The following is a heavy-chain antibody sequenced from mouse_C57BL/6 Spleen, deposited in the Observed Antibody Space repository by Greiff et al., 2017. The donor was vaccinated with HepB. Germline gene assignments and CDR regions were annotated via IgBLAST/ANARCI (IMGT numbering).Heavy chain of an antibody. CDR1: GFTFSSYG. V-gene: IGHV5-6*01. CDR2: ISSGGSYT. Sequence: EVKLMESGGDLVKPGGSLKLSCAASGFTFSSYGMSWVRQTPDKRLEWVATISSGGSYTYYPDSVKGRFTISRDNAKNTLYLQMSSLKSEDTAMYYCARKPSYDSSAIPYAMDYWGQGTSVTVSS. J-gene: IGHJ4*01. D-gene: IGHD2-4*01. CDR3: ARKPSYDSSAIPYAMDY.